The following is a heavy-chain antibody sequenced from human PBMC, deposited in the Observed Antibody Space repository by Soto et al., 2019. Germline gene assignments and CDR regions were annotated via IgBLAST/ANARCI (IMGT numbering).Heavy chain of an antibody. J-gene: IGHJ3*02. CDR3: VRSAYSFRSIYCNQLRGGAFDI. CDR1: GFTFSNSD. CDR2: VSWNGSRT. D-gene: IGHD3-3*01. Sequence: GGSLRLSCAVSGFTFSNSDMNWVHQAPGKGLEWVSGVSWNGSRTHYADSVKGRFIISRDNSRNTLYLQTNSLRAEDTAVYYFVRSAYSFRSIYCNQLRGGAFDIWSKAILDTFS. V-gene: IGHV3-35*01.